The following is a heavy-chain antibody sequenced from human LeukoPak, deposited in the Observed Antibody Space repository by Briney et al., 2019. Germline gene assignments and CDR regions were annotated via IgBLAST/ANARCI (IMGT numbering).Heavy chain of an antibody. D-gene: IGHD2-2*01. Sequence: SETLSLTCTVSGGSISSGDYYWSWIRQPPGKGLEWIGYIYYSGSTYYNPSLKSRVTISVDTSKNQFSLKLSSVTAADTAVYYFPREVVVPAASDAFDIWGQGTMVTVSS. J-gene: IGHJ3*02. CDR1: GGSISSGDYY. V-gene: IGHV4-30-4*08. CDR3: PREVVVPAASDAFDI. CDR2: IYYSGST.